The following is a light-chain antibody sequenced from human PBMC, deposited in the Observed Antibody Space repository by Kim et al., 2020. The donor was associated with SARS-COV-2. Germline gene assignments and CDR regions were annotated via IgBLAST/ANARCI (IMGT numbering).Light chain of an antibody. CDR1: QSIINW. CDR2: KTS. Sequence: ASVGDIVTITCRASQSIINWLAWYQQKPGKAPKLLIYKTSNLESGVPSRFSGSGSGTEYALTISSLQPDDFATYYCQQYNDYSRSFGQGTKVDIK. V-gene: IGKV1-5*03. CDR3: QQYNDYSRS. J-gene: IGKJ1*01.